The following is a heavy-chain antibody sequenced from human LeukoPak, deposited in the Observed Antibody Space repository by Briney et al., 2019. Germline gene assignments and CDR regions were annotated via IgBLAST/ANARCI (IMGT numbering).Heavy chain of an antibody. Sequence: GGSLRLSCAASGFTVSSNYMSWVRQAPGKGLEWVSVIYSGGSTYYADSVKGRFTISRDNSKNTLYLQMNSLRAEDTAVYYCTTDRRGYLDYCGQGTLVTVSS. J-gene: IGHJ4*02. D-gene: IGHD2-15*01. CDR2: IYSGGST. CDR1: GFTVSSNY. V-gene: IGHV3-66*01. CDR3: TTDRRGYLDY.